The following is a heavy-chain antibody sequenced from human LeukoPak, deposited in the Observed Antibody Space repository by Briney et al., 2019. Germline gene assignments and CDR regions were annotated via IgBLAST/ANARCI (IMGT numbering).Heavy chain of an antibody. CDR3: ARHYSPVARNWSDP. Sequence: PSETLSLTCTVSGGSISSSSYYWGWIRQPPGKGLEWVGSIYYSGSTYYNLSLKSRVTISVDTSKSHFSLTLSSVTAADTAVYYCARHYSPVARNWSDPWGQGTLVIVSS. CDR1: GGSISSSSYY. CDR2: IYYSGST. V-gene: IGHV4-39*01. J-gene: IGHJ5*02. D-gene: IGHD5-18*01.